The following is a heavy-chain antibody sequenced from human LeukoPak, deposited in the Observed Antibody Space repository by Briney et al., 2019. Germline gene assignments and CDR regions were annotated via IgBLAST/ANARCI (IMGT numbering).Heavy chain of an antibody. V-gene: IGHV3-53*01. CDR2: IFSGGNT. Sequence: GGSLRLSCATSGFTVGSNYMSWARQAPGRGLEWVSTIFSGGNTYYADSVKGRFTISRDTSRNTLYLQMSSLWVEDTAVYFCARELTWHYYEYWGQGTLVTVSS. D-gene: IGHD3-9*01. CDR3: ARELTWHYYEY. CDR1: GFTVGSNY. J-gene: IGHJ4*02.